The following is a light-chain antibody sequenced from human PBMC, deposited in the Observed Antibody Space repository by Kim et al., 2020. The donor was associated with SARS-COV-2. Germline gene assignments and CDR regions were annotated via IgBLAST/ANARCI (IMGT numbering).Light chain of an antibody. Sequence: SVSPGERVTVSCRASQSVGSNLAWYQHKSGQAPRLLIYGSSTVAAGVPARFRGSGSGTEFALTISSLQSEDFAVYYCQQYNNWPRTFGQGTKLEI. V-gene: IGKV3D-15*01. CDR1: QSVGSN. CDR3: QQYNNWPRT. CDR2: GSS. J-gene: IGKJ2*01.